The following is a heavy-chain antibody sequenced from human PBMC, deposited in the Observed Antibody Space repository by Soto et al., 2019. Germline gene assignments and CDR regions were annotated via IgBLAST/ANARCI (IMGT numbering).Heavy chain of an antibody. CDR1: VGSISSSTYY. J-gene: IGHJ4*02. V-gene: IGHV4-39*01. D-gene: IGHD3-3*01. CDR3: ARHYDFWSGYVDY. Sequence: SETLSLTGTVSVGSISSSTYYWGWILQPPGKGLEWIGSIYYSGSTYYNPSLKSRVTISVDTSKNQFSLKLSSVTAADTAVYYCARHYDFWSGYVDYWGQGTLVTVSS. CDR2: IYYSGST.